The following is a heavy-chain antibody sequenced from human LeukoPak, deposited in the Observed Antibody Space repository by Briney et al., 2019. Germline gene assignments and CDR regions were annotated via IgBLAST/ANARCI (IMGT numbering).Heavy chain of an antibody. J-gene: IGHJ4*02. CDR3: ASNGHYDFWSGYQIDY. D-gene: IGHD3-3*01. Sequence: GGSLRLSCAASGFTFSSSAMSWVRQVPGKGLEWVSGISASGGSTYYADSVKGRFTISRDNSKNTLYLQMNSLRAEDTAVYYCASNGHYDFWSGYQIDYWGQGTLVTVSS. CDR1: GFTFSSSA. V-gene: IGHV3-23*01. CDR2: ISASGGST.